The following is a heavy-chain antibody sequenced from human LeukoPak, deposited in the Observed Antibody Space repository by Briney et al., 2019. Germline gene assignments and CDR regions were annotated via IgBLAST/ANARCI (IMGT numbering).Heavy chain of an antibody. J-gene: IGHJ4*02. D-gene: IGHD3-22*01. CDR2: IYYSGST. V-gene: IGHV4-39*01. CDR3: ARLIGMIVD. Sequence: SETLSLTCTVSGGSISSSSYYWGWIRQPPGKGLEWIGSIYYSGSTYYNPSLKSRVTISVDTSKNQFSLKLSSVTAADTAVYYCARLIGMIVDWGQGTLVTVSS. CDR1: GGSISSSSYY.